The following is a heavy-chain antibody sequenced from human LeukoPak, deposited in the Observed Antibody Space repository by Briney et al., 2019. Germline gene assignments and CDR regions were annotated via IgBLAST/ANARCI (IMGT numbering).Heavy chain of an antibody. J-gene: IGHJ4*02. V-gene: IGHV3-23*01. Sequence: PGGSLRLSCAASGFTFSTYAMSWVRQAPGKGLEWVSSISSSGDRTFYADSVKDRFTISRDNSKNTLYLQMNSLRAEDTAVYSCAKDFSSGYYITTFDYWGQGTLVTVSS. CDR3: AKDFSSGYYITTFDY. D-gene: IGHD3-22*01. CDR2: ISSSGDRT. CDR1: GFTFSTYA.